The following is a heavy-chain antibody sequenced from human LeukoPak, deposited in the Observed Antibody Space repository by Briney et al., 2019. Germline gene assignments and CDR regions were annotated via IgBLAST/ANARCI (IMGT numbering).Heavy chain of an antibody. V-gene: IGHV3-53*01. CDR2: IYSGGST. J-gene: IGHJ4*02. D-gene: IGHD5-24*01. CDR3: ARGEMATISDY. CDR1: GFTVSSNY. Sequence: PGGSLRLSCAASGFTVSSNYMSWVRQAPGKGLEWVSVIYSGGSTYYADSVKGRFTISRDNSKNTLYLQMNSLRAEDTAVYYCARGEMATISDYWGQGTLVTVSS.